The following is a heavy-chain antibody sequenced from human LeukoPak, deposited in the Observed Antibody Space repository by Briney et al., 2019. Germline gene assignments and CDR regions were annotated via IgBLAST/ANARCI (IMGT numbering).Heavy chain of an antibody. J-gene: IGHJ4*02. CDR3: TKEGAGGIRYSFDY. V-gene: IGHV3-30*18. Sequence: GGSLRLSCAASGLTFSSYDMHWVRQAPGKGLEWVAVISDGGGKDYYADSVKGRFTISRDNSRNTMYLQMNSLRAEDTAIYYCTKEGAGGIRYSFDYWGQGTLVTVSS. CDR2: ISDGGGKD. CDR1: GLTFSSYD. D-gene: IGHD1-26*01.